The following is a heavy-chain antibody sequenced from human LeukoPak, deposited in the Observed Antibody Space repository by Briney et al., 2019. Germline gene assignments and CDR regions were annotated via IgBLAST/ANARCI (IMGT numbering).Heavy chain of an antibody. D-gene: IGHD6-13*01. CDR2: IRYDGSNK. V-gene: IGHV3-30*02. J-gene: IGHJ4*02. CDR3: AKGGGTGYSSSWYSN. CDR1: GFTFSSYA. Sequence: SGGSLRLSCAASGFTFSSYAMSWVRQAPRKGLEWVAFIRYDGSNKYYADSVKGRFTISRDNSKNTLYLQMNSLRAEDTAVYYCAKGGGTGYSSSWYSNWGQGTLVTVSS.